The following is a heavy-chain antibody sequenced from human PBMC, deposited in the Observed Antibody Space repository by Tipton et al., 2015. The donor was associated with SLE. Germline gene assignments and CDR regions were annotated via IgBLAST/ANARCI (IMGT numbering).Heavy chain of an antibody. D-gene: IGHD1-26*01. Sequence: PGLVKPSETLSLTYTVSGGSISSTNYYWGWIRQPPGKGLEWIGSITYSGSTYYNPSLKSRVNISIDTSKNQFSLKVNSVTAADTAVYYCARKWDYWGQGTLVTVSS. CDR1: GGSISSTNYY. CDR3: ARKWDY. CDR2: ITYSGST. V-gene: IGHV4-39*07. J-gene: IGHJ4*02.